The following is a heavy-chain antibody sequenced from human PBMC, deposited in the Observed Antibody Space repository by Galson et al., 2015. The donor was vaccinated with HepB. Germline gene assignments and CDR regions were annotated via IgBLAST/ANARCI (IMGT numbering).Heavy chain of an antibody. V-gene: IGHV3-53*01. CDR1: GFTVSSNY. Sequence: SLRLSCAASGFTVSSNYMSWVRQAPGKGLEWVSVIYSGGSTYYADSVKGRFTISRDNSKNTLYLQMNSLRAEDTAVYYCASAAGTYYYYGMDVWGQGTTVTVSS. D-gene: IGHD6-13*01. CDR2: IYSGGST. J-gene: IGHJ6*02. CDR3: ASAAGTYYYYGMDV.